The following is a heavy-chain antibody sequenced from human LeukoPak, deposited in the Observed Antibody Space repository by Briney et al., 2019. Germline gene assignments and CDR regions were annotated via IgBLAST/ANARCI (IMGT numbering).Heavy chain of an antibody. CDR2: IRSKANSYAT. D-gene: IGHD3-22*01. V-gene: IGHV3-73*01. CDR3: TSPNYDSSGYDAFDI. Sequence: DPGGSLRLSCAASGFTFSGSAMHWVRQASGKGLEWVGRIRSKANSYATAYAAAVKGRFTISRDDSKNTAYLQMNSLKTEDTAVYYCTSPNYDSSGYDAFDIWGQGTMVTVSS. CDR1: GFTFSGSA. J-gene: IGHJ3*02.